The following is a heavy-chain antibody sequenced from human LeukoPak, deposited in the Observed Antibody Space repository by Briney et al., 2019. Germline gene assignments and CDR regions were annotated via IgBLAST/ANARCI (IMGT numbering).Heavy chain of an antibody. CDR2: ISAYNGNT. D-gene: IGHD6-19*01. J-gene: IGHJ5*02. V-gene: IGHV1-18*01. Sequence: ASVKVSCKASGYTFTSYDINWVRQAPGQGLEWMGWISAYNGNTNYAQKLQGRVTMTTDTSTSTAYMELRSLRSDDTAVYYCARYSSGWENWFDPWGQGTLVTVSS. CDR1: GYTFTSYD. CDR3: ARYSSGWENWFDP.